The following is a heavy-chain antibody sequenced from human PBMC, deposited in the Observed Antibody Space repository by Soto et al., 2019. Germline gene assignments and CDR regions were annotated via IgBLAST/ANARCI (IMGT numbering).Heavy chain of an antibody. Sequence: GASVKVSCKASGYTFTGYYMHWVRQAPGQGLEWMGWINPNSGGTNYAQKFQGWVTMTRDTSISTAYMELSRLRSDDTAVYYCARVKVEKTVVATTKRYYYYYYGMDVWGQGTTVTVSS. V-gene: IGHV1-2*04. CDR1: GYTFTGYY. CDR2: INPNSGGT. D-gene: IGHD5-12*01. CDR3: ARVKVEKTVVATTKRYYYYYYGMDV. J-gene: IGHJ6*02.